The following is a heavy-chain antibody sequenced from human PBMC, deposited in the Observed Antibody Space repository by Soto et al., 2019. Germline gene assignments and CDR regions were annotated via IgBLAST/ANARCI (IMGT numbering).Heavy chain of an antibody. J-gene: IGHJ6*02. CDR1: GGSISISD. Sequence: PSETLSLTCTVSGGSISISDWSWIRQPPGKGLEWIGYIYYSGSTNYNPSLKSRVTISVDTSKNQFSLKLSSVTAADTAVYYCARGIAARQTYYYYGMDVWGQGTTVTVSS. D-gene: IGHD6-6*01. V-gene: IGHV4-59*01. CDR3: ARGIAARQTYYYYGMDV. CDR2: IYYSGST.